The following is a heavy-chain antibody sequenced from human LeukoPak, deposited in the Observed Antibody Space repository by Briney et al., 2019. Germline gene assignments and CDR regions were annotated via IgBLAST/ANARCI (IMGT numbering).Heavy chain of an antibody. D-gene: IGHD4-17*01. J-gene: IGHJ4*02. V-gene: IGHV4-59*01. Sequence: PSETLSLTCTVSGGSISSYYWSWIRQPPGKGLEWIGYIYYSGSTNYNSSLKSRVTISVDTSKNQFSLKLRSVTAADTAVYYCARDGTTGQFDYWGQGTLVAVSS. CDR3: ARDGTTGQFDY. CDR1: GGSISSYY. CDR2: IYYSGST.